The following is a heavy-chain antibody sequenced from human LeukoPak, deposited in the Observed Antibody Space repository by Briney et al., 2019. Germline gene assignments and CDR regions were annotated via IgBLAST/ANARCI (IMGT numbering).Heavy chain of an antibody. Sequence: PSETLSLTCTVSGYSISSGYYWGRIRQPPGKGLEWIGSIYHSGSTYYNPSLKSRVTISVDTSKNQFSLKLSSVTAADTAVYYCARWLHREYYFDYWGQGTLVTVSS. V-gene: IGHV4-38-2*02. CDR3: ARWLHREYYFDY. D-gene: IGHD5-24*01. CDR2: IYHSGST. CDR1: GYSISSGYY. J-gene: IGHJ4*02.